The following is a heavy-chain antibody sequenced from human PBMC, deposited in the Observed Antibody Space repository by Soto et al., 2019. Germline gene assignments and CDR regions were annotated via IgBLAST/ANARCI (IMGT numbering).Heavy chain of an antibody. D-gene: IGHD2-2*01. Sequence: GGSLRLSCAASGFTFSSYSMNWVRQAPRKGLEWVSSISSSSSYIYYADSVKGRFTISRGNAKNPLYLQMNSLRVEDTAVYYCAILEDIVVVPAAMPIRFDPWGQGTLVTV. J-gene: IGHJ5*02. V-gene: IGHV3-21*01. CDR3: AILEDIVVVPAAMPIRFDP. CDR2: ISSSSSYI. CDR1: GFTFSSYS.